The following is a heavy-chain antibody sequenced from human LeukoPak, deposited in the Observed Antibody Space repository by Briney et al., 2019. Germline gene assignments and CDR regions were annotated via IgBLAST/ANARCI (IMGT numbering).Heavy chain of an antibody. V-gene: IGHV3-23*01. J-gene: IGHJ4*02. D-gene: IGHD6-6*01. CDR2: ISGSGGST. CDR3: AGLAGGEQLARPNFDY. CDR1: GFTFSCYA. Sequence: GGSLRLSCAASGFTFSCYAMSWVRQAPGKGLEWVSAISGSGGSTYYADSVKGRFTISRDNSKNTLYLQMNSLRAEDTAVYYCAGLAGGEQLARPNFDYWGQGTLVTVSS.